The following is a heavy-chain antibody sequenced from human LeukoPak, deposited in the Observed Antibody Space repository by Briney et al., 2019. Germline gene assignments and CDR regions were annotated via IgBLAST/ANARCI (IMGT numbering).Heavy chain of an antibody. V-gene: IGHV1-8*01. CDR1: GYTFTSYD. J-gene: IGHJ4*02. CDR2: MNPNSGKT. Sequence: GASVKVSCKASGYTFTSYDINWVRQAPGQGLEWMGWMNPNSGKTGYAQKFQGRITMTRNTSISTAYMELSSLTSEDTAVYYCARIAAAGNRRLNYWGQGTLVTVSS. D-gene: IGHD6-13*01. CDR3: ARIAAAGNRRLNY.